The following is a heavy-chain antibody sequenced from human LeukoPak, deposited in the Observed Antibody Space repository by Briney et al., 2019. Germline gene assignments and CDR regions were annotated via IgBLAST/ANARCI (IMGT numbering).Heavy chain of an antibody. D-gene: IGHD6-13*01. Sequence: ASVKVSCKASGYTFTGYYMHWVRQAPGQGLEWMGWINPNNGGTNYAQKFQGRVTMTRDTSISTAYMELSRLRSDDTAVYYCASAAGVIAAAVVPFDYWGQGTLVTVSS. V-gene: IGHV1-2*02. CDR2: INPNNGGT. J-gene: IGHJ4*02. CDR1: GYTFTGYY. CDR3: ASAAGVIAAAVVPFDY.